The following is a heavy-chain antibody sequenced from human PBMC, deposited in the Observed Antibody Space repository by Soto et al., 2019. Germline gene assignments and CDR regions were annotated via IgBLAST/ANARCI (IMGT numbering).Heavy chain of an antibody. V-gene: IGHV3-53*01. Sequence: GGSLRLSCAASGFTVSSNYMSWVRQAPGKGLXWVXVIXXGXXXXXAXXGKGRFTISRDNSKNTLYLQMNSLRGEESAVYYCATEGAKTTWNFDYWGQGTVVTASS. D-gene: IGHD1-1*01. CDR3: ATEGAKTTWNFDY. CDR2: IXXGXXX. J-gene: IGHJ4*02. CDR1: GFTVSSNY.